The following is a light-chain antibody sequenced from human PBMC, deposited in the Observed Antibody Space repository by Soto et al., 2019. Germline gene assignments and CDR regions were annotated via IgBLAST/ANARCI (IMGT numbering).Light chain of an antibody. J-gene: IGKJ4*01. V-gene: IGKV3D-15*01. Sequence: EIVMTQSPATLSVSPGERATLSCRASQSVNIYLAWYQQKPGQAPRLLIFGASYRATGIPARFSGSGSGTEFNLTISSLQSEDFAVYYCQQRNNWPLAFGGGTKVEIK. CDR2: GAS. CDR3: QQRNNWPLA. CDR1: QSVNIY.